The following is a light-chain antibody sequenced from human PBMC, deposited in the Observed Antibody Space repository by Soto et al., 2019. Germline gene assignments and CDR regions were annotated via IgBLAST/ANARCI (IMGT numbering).Light chain of an antibody. CDR3: QQYSSYFRP. Sequence: IPMSQSPSTLSASVGDRITITCRASQTITSWVAWFQQRPGKAPRLLIYDASSLQDGVPSRFSGNGSATEFALTISSLQPDDFATYYCQQYSSYFRPFGQGTKV. V-gene: IGKV1-5*01. CDR1: QTITSW. J-gene: IGKJ1*01. CDR2: DAS.